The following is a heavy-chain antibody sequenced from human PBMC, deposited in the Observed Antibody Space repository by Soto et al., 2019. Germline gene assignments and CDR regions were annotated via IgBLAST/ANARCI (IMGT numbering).Heavy chain of an antibody. V-gene: IGHV3-30*18. CDR1: GFTFSSYG. CDR2: ISYDGSNK. CDR3: AKPLDPTYDSNPFDY. J-gene: IGHJ4*02. D-gene: IGHD3-22*01. Sequence: GGSLRLSCAASGFTFSSYGMHWVRQAPGKGLEWVAVISYDGSNKYYADSVKGRFTISRDNSKNTLYLQMNSLRAEDTAVYYCAKPLDPTYDSNPFDYWGQGTLVTVSS.